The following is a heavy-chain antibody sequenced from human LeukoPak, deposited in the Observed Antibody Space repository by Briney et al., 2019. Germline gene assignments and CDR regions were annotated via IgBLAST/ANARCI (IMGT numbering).Heavy chain of an antibody. CDR3: ARLSSTVTTSSY. Sequence: ASVKVSCKASGYTFTGYYMHWVRQAPGQGLEWMGWINPNSGGTNYAQKFQGRVTMTRDTSISTAYMELSRLRSDDTAVYYCARLSSTVTTSSYWGQGTLVTVSS. J-gene: IGHJ4*02. D-gene: IGHD4-17*01. V-gene: IGHV1-2*02. CDR2: INPNSGGT. CDR1: GYTFTGYY.